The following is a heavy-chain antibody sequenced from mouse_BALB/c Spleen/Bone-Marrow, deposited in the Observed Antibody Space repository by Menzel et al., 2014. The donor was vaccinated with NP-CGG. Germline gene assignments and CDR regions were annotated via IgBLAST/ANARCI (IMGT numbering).Heavy chain of an antibody. D-gene: IGHD2-1*01. V-gene: IGHV5-17*02. CDR2: ISSGSSTI. J-gene: IGHJ3*01. CDR1: GFTFSSFG. Sequence: EVMLVESGGGLVQPGGSRKLSCAASGFTFSSFGMHWVRQAPEKGLERVAYISSGSSTIYYADKVKGRFTISRDNPKNTLFLQMTSLRSEDTAMYYCARGGNFAWFAYWGQGTLVTVSA. CDR3: ARGGNFAWFAY.